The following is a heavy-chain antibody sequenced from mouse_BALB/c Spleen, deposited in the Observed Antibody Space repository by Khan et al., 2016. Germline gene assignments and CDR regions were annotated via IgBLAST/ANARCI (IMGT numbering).Heavy chain of an antibody. CDR2: IYPGDGDT. J-gene: IGHJ2*01. CDR3: ARSKIRGYFDY. D-gene: IGHD2-4*01. Sequence: QVQLKQSGAELARPGASVKLSCKASGYTFTNYWMQWVKQRPGQGLEWIGAIYPGDGDTRYTQKFKAKATLTADESSSTASMQLSSLASEDSAVYYCARSKIRGYFDYGGQGTTLTVSS. CDR1: GYTFTNYW. V-gene: IGHV1-87*01.